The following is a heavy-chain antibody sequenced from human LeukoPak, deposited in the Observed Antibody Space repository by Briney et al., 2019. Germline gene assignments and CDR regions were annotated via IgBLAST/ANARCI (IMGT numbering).Heavy chain of an antibody. CDR1: GGSIGSSNW. CDR3: ATYFYGDSASYYFDF. V-gene: IGHV4-4*02. J-gene: IGHJ4*02. Sequence: SGTLSLTCAVSGGSIGSSNWWSWARQPPGKGLEWIGVIYHSGTTNYNPSLKSRVTMSVDKSKNQFSLKLSSVTAADTAIYYCATYFYGDSASYYFDFWGQGTLVTVSS. D-gene: IGHD4-17*01. CDR2: IYHSGTT.